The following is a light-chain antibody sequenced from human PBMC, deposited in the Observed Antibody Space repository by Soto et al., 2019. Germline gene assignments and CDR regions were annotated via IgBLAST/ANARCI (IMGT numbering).Light chain of an antibody. CDR2: EVS. V-gene: IGLV2-14*01. CDR3: SSYTSSSTLV. CDR1: SSDVVGYNY. J-gene: IGLJ2*01. Sequence: QSALTQPASVSGSPGQSITISCTGTSSDVVGYNYVSWYQQHPGKAPKLMIYEVSNRPSVVSNRFSGFKSGKTAYLPISXXXXXXXXXYYCSSYTSSSTLVFGGGTKLTV.